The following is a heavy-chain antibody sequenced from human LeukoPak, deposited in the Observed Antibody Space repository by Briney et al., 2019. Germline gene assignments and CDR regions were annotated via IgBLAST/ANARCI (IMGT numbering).Heavy chain of an antibody. CDR1: GFTFSDHY. Sequence: GGSLRLSCAASGFTFSDHYMDWVRQAPGKGLEWVGRTRNKANSYTTEYAASVKGSFTISRDDSKNSLYLQMSSLKTEDTAVYYCARVISYVSKVDIVATVSSPDVFDIWGQGTVVTVSS. CDR3: ARVISYVSKVDIVATVSSPDVFDI. CDR2: TRNKANSYTT. D-gene: IGHD5-12*01. J-gene: IGHJ3*02. V-gene: IGHV3-72*01.